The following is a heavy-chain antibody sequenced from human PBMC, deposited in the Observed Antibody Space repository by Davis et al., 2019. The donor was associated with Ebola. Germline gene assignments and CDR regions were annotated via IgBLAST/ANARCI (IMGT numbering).Heavy chain of an antibody. V-gene: IGHV3-30-3*01. CDR1: GFTFSSYA. D-gene: IGHD6-19*01. J-gene: IGHJ4*02. CDR2: ISYDGSNK. Sequence: PGGSLRLSCAASGFTFSSYAMHWVRQAPGKGLEWVAVISYDGSNKYYADSVKGRFTISRDNSKNTLYLQMNSLRAEDTAVYYCAKVAVAGQPHFDYWGQGTLVTVSS. CDR3: AKVAVAGQPHFDY.